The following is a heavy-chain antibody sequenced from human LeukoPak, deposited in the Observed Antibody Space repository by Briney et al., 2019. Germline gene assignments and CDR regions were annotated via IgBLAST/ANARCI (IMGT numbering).Heavy chain of an antibody. CDR3: VKPGYSSSWFDY. CDR1: GFTVSSNY. V-gene: IGHV3-64D*06. D-gene: IGHD6-13*01. Sequence: PGGSLRLSCAASGFTVSSNYMSWVRQAPGKGLGYVSAISSNGGSTNYADSVKGRFTISRDNSKNTLYLQMSSLRAEDTAVYYCVKPGYSSSWFDYWGQGALVTVSS. J-gene: IGHJ4*02. CDR2: ISSNGGST.